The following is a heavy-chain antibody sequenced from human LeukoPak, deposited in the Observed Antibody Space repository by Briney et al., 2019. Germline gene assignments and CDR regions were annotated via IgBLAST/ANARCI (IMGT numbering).Heavy chain of an antibody. CDR2: IKQDGSEE. V-gene: IGHV3-7*01. Sequence: PGGSLRLSCAASGFTFSSYWMSWVRQAPGKGLEWVANIKQDGSEEYYVDSVKGRFTISRDNAKNSLYLQMNSLRAEDTAVYYCARDLYSSSWLDAFDIWGQGTMVTVSS. D-gene: IGHD6-13*01. J-gene: IGHJ3*02. CDR1: GFTFSSYW. CDR3: ARDLYSSSWLDAFDI.